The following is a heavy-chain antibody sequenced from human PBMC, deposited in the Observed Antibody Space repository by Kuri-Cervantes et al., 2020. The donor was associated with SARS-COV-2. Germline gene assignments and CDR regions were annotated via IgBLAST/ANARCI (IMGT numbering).Heavy chain of an antibody. D-gene: IGHD3-16*01. CDR2: IYYSGST. V-gene: IGHV4-34*01. CDR1: GGSFSGYY. CDR3: ATQCRGNY. Sequence: ESLKISCAVYGGSFSGYYWSWIRQPPGKGLEWIGSIYYSGSTYYNPSLKSRVTISVDTSKNQFSLKLSSVTAADTAVYYCATQCRGNYWGQGTLVTVSS. J-gene: IGHJ4*02.